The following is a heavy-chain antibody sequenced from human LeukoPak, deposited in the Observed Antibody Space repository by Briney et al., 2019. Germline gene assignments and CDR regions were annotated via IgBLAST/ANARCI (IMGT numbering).Heavy chain of an antibody. CDR2: ISYDGSNK. D-gene: IGHD3-3*01. Sequence: GGSLRLSCAASGFTFSSYGMHWVRQAPGKGLEWVAVISYDGSNKYYADSVKGRFTISRDNSKNTLYLQMNGLRAEDTAVYYCAIWSDYFDYWGQGTLVTVSS. CDR3: AIWSDYFDY. J-gene: IGHJ4*02. V-gene: IGHV3-30*03. CDR1: GFTFSSYG.